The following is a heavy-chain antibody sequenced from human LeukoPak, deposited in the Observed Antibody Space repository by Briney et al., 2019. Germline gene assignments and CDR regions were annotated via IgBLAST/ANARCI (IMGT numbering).Heavy chain of an antibody. J-gene: IGHJ6*04. V-gene: IGHV3-48*03. Sequence: GGSLRLSCAASGFTFSSYEMNWVRQAPGKGLEWVSYISSSGSTIYYADSVKGRFTISRDNAKNSLYLQMNSLRAEDTAVYYCAELGITMIGGVWGKGTTVTSSS. CDR2: ISSSGSTI. D-gene: IGHD3-10*02. CDR1: GFTFSSYE. CDR3: AELGITMIGGV.